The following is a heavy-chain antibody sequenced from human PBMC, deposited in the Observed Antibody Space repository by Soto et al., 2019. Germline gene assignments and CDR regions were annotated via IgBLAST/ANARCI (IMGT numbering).Heavy chain of an antibody. V-gene: IGHV1-8*01. J-gene: IGHJ6*02. CDR3: ARGTDSRGAYGMDV. CDR1: GYTFASYD. D-gene: IGHD6-19*01. CDR2: MNPNSGNT. Sequence: GASVKVSCKASGYTFASYDINWGRQATGQGLEWMGWMNPNSGNTGYAQKFQGRVTMTRNTSISTAYMELSSLRSEDTAVYYCARGTDSRGAYGMDVWGQGTTVTVSS.